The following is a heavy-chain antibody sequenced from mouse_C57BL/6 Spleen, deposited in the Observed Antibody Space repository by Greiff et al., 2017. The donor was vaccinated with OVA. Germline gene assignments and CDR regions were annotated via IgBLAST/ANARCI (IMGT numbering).Heavy chain of an antibody. V-gene: IGHV1-80*01. CDR3: ARGDYDYAYYFDY. CDR1: GYAFSSYW. D-gene: IGHD2-4*01. Sequence: VKLQESGAELVKPGASVKISCKASGYAFSSYWMNWVKQRPGKGLEWIGQIYPGDGDTNYNGKFKGKATLTADKSSSTAYMQLSSLTSEDSAVYFCARGDYDYAYYFDYWGQGTTLTVSS. CDR2: IYPGDGDT. J-gene: IGHJ2*01.